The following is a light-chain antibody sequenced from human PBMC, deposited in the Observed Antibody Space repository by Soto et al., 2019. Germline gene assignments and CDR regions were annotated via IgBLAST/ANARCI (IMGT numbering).Light chain of an antibody. Sequence: DVVMTQSPLSLPVTLGQPASISCRSSQSLVNSDGNTYLNWFQQRPGQSPRRLIYKVSNRDSGVPDRFSGSGSGPDFTLKISRVEAEDVGLYYCMQATHWPYPFGQGTKLEIK. CDR3: MQATHWPYP. CDR2: KVS. V-gene: IGKV2-30*01. CDR1: QSLVNSDGNTY. J-gene: IGKJ2*01.